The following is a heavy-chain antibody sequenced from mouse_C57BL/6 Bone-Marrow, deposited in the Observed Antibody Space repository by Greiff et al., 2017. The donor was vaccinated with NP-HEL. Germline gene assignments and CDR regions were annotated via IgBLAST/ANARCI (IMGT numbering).Heavy chain of an antibody. J-gene: IGHJ2*01. D-gene: IGHD1-1*01. V-gene: IGHV1-5*01. CDR3: TREVCYGSSSDY. Sequence: EVKLQQSGTVLARPGASVKMSCKTSGYTFTSYWMHWVQQRPGQGLEWIGAIYPGNSDTSYNQKFKGNANLTADTSASTAYMQLSSLTNEDSAVYYCTREVCYGSSSDYWGQGTTLTVSS. CDR1: GYTFTSYW. CDR2: IYPGNSDT.